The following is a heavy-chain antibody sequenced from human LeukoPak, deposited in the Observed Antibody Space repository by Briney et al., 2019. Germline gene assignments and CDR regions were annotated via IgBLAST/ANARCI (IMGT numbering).Heavy chain of an antibody. D-gene: IGHD3-3*01. Sequence: SETLSLTCTVSGGSVSSGSYYWSWIRQPPGKGLEWIGYIYYSGSTNYTPSLKSRVTISVDTSKNQFSLKLSSVTAADTAVYYCARGVASYAFDIWGQGTMVTVSS. J-gene: IGHJ3*02. V-gene: IGHV4-61*01. CDR1: GGSVSSGSYY. CDR2: IYYSGST. CDR3: ARGVASYAFDI.